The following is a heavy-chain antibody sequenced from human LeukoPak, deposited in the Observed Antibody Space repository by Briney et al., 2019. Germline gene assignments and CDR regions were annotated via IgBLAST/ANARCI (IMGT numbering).Heavy chain of an antibody. CDR1: GFNFNGYV. Sequence: GGSLRLSCEASGFNFNGYVMSWVRQPPGKGLEWVAVISHDGSGQYYADSEKGRFIISRDSSSNTLYLQLNSLRPEDTAVYYCARSAAGRQYGSGDYWGQGTLVTVSS. CDR3: ARSAAGRQYGSGDY. D-gene: IGHD3-10*01. V-gene: IGHV3-30*04. CDR2: ISHDGSGQ. J-gene: IGHJ4*02.